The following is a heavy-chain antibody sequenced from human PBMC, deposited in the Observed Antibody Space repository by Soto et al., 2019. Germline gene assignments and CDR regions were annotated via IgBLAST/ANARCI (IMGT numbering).Heavy chain of an antibody. J-gene: IGHJ6*02. V-gene: IGHV1-18*01. CDR3: IRVGYWCRGSVFDSSQSYGMDI. CDR1: GYKFSNYG. CDR2: ISATNGST. D-gene: IGHD2-8*01. Sequence: QAQLVQSAAEVKKPGASVNISCKASGYKFSNYGITWVRPAPGQGLEWMGWISATNGSTNYAPKLGRLVTRIVDPSGGSAPVGLRSRTSDGTATYFCIRVGYWCRGSVFDSSQSYGMDIWGQATAVCVCS.